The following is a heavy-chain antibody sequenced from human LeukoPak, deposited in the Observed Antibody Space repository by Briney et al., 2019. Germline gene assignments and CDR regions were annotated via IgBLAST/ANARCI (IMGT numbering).Heavy chain of an antibody. CDR1: GFTFSTYA. D-gene: IGHD2-15*01. J-gene: IGHJ4*02. Sequence: PGGSLRLSCAASGFTFSTYAMSWVRQAPGKGLEWVSAISGSADSTYYADSVKGRFTISRDNSKNTLYLQMNSLRAEDTAVYYCAKSRGSGFDNWGRGTLVTVSS. CDR3: AKSRGSGFDN. CDR2: ISGSADST. V-gene: IGHV3-23*01.